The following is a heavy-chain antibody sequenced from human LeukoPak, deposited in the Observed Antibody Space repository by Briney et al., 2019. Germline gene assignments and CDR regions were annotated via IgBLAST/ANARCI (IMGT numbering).Heavy chain of an antibody. J-gene: IGHJ5*02. V-gene: IGHV5-51*01. CDR3: ARSPPYCSGGSCYPKAFDP. CDR2: IYPGDSDT. CDR1: GYTFTSDW. D-gene: IGHD2-15*01. Sequence: GESLKISCKGSGYTFTSDWIAWVRQMPGKGLEYMGIIYPGDSDTRYSPSFKGHVTFSADESTSTAYLQWSSLKASDTAMYYCARSPPYCSGGSCYPKAFDPWGQGTLVTVSS.